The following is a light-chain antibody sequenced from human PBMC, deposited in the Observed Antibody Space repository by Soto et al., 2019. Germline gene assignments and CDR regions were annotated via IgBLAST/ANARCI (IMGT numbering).Light chain of an antibody. CDR3: QQRSSWPLLWT. V-gene: IGKV3-11*01. CDR1: QSVGSS. CDR2: DTS. Sequence: EIVLTQSPATLSLSPGERATLSCRASQSVGSSLAWYQQKPGQPPRLLIYDTSNRATAIPARFSGSGSGTDFTLPISSLEPEDFAVYYCQQRSSWPLLWTFGGGTKVEIK. J-gene: IGKJ4*01.